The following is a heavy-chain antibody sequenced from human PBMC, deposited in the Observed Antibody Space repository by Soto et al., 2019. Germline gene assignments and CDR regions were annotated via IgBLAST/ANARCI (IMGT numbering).Heavy chain of an antibody. V-gene: IGHV1-69*02. D-gene: IGHD3-22*01. CDR2: IIPMLAIT. CDR3: ARPTYYYDSSGPPAY. CDR1: GGTFSNHI. J-gene: IGHJ4*02. Sequence: SVKDSCKASGGTFSNHIITWVRQAPGQGPEWMGRIIPMLAITNYAQKFQGRVTITADKSTTTAYMEVSSLRAEDTAVYYCARPTYYYDSSGPPAYWGQGTLVTVSS.